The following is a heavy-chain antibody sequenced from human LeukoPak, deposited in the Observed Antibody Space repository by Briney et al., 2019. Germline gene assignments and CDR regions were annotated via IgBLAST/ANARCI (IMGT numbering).Heavy chain of an antibody. J-gene: IGHJ4*02. V-gene: IGHV3-21*01. Sequence: PGGSLRLSCTASGFSFNSYSMNWVRQAPGKGLEWVSSISSTSSYIHYADSVKGRFTISRDNARNSLYLQMNNLRVEDTAVYYCARKGNWNYDYWGQGTLVTVSS. CDR3: ARKGNWNYDY. CDR2: ISSTSSYI. D-gene: IGHD1-1*01. CDR1: GFSFNSYS.